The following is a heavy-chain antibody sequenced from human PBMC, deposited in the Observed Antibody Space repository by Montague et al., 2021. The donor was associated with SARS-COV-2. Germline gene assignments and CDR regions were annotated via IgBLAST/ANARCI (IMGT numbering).Heavy chain of an antibody. J-gene: IGHJ3*02. D-gene: IGHD1-14*01. CDR1: GASVSSSD. CDR2: FYSVVST. Sequence: SETLSLTCTVSGASVSSSDWGWIRQSPGKGLEWIGYFYSVVSTDYKPSLKSRVTISRDTSRNQFSLKGRSVTAADTAIYYCARETMTADAFDIWSQGTMVTVAS. CDR3: ARETMTADAFDI. V-gene: IGHV4-59*02.